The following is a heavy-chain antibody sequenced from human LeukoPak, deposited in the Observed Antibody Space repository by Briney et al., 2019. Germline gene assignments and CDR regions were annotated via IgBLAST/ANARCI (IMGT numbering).Heavy chain of an antibody. V-gene: IGHV3-20*01. CDR2: INGNGGST. D-gene: IGHD3-10*01. CDR1: GFTFDDYG. Sequence: GGSLRLSCAASGFTFDDYGMSWVRQARGKGLEWVSGINGNGGSTGYGDSMKGRFTISRDNAKNSLYLQMNSLRVEDTALYHCARNYHGSGSTAFDIWGQGTMVTVSS. CDR3: ARNYHGSGSTAFDI. J-gene: IGHJ3*02.